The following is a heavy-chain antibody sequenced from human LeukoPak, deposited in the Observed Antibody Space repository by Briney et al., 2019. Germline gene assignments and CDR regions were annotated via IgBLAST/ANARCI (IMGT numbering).Heavy chain of an antibody. CDR3: ARGSAGYCSGGSCYWFDH. D-gene: IGHD2-15*01. CDR2: INPNSGGT. Sequence: GASVKVSCKASGYTFTGYYMHWVRQAPGQGLEWMGRINPNSGGTNYAQKFQGRVTMTRDTSISTAYMELSRLRSDDTAVYYCARGSAGYCSGGSCYWFDHWGQGTLVTVSS. V-gene: IGHV1-2*06. J-gene: IGHJ5*02. CDR1: GYTFTGYY.